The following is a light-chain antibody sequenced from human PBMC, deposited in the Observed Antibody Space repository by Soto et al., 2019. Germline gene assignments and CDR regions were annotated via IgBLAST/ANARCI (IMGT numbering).Light chain of an antibody. V-gene: IGLV2-14*03. Sequence: QSALTQPASVSGSPGQSITISCTGTSSDVGGYNYVSWYQLHPGKAPKLMIFDVSNRPSGVSNRFSGSKSGNTASLTISGLQAEDEADYYCCSYTSGSTVVLGGGTKLTVL. CDR3: CSYTSGSTVV. J-gene: IGLJ2*01. CDR1: SSDVGGYNY. CDR2: DVS.